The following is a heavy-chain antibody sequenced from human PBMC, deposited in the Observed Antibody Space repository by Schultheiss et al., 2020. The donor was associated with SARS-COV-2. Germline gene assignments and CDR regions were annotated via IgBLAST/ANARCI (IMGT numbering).Heavy chain of an antibody. V-gene: IGHV4-34*01. Sequence: SETLSLTCAVYGGSFSGYYWSWIRQHPGKGLEWIGYIYYSGSTYYNPSLKSRVTISVDTSKNQFSLKLSSVTAADTAVYYCARTPHDYGGAFDYWGQGTLVTVSS. CDR3: ARTPHDYGGAFDY. D-gene: IGHD4-23*01. CDR1: GGSFSGYY. CDR2: IYYSGST. J-gene: IGHJ4*02.